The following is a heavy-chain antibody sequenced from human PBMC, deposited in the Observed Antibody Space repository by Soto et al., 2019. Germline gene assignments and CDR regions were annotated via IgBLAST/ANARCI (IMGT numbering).Heavy chain of an antibody. Sequence: GGSLRLSCAASGFTFSSYEMNWVRQAPGKGLEWVSYISSSGGTIYYADSVKGRFTISRDNAKNSLFLQMNSLRAEDTAVYYCAREARGYDILTGYPSRYGLDVWGQGTTVTVSS. CDR2: ISSSGGTI. J-gene: IGHJ6*02. V-gene: IGHV3-48*03. CDR1: GFTFSSYE. D-gene: IGHD3-9*01. CDR3: AREARGYDILTGYPSRYGLDV.